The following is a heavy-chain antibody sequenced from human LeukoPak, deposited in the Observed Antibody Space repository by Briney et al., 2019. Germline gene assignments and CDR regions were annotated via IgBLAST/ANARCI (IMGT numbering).Heavy chain of an antibody. J-gene: IGHJ4*02. V-gene: IGHV1-69*04. Sequence: ASVKVSCKASGGTFSSYAISWVRQAPGQGLEWMGRIIPILGIANYAQKFQGRVTITADKSTSTAYMELSSLRSEDTAVYYCARDIADSSGYYFDYWGQGTLVTVSS. CDR2: IIPILGIA. CDR1: GGTFSSYA. CDR3: ARDIADSSGYYFDY. D-gene: IGHD3-22*01.